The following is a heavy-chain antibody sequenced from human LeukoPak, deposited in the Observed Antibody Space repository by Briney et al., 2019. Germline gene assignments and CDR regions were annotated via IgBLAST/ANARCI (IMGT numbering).Heavy chain of an antibody. CDR3: ARVALDAFDI. CDR1: GFTVSSNY. CDR2: IYSGGST. Sequence: PGGSLRLSCAASGFTVSSNYMSWVRQAPGKGLEWVSVIYSGGSTYYADSVKGRFTISRDNSKNTLYLQMDSLRAEDTAVYYCARVALDAFDIWGQGTMVTVSS. V-gene: IGHV3-53*01. J-gene: IGHJ3*02.